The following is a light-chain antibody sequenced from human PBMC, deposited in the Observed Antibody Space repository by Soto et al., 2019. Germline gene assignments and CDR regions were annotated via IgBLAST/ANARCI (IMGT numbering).Light chain of an antibody. CDR1: SSDVGAYNY. Sequence: SVLTQPASVSGSPGQSITISCTGTSSDVGAYNYVSWYQQHPGKAPKLMICDVSYRPSGVSNRFSGSKSGNTASLTISGLQAEDEADYYCSSYTRGRSVVFGGGTKLTVL. V-gene: IGLV2-14*01. CDR3: SSYTRGRSVV. J-gene: IGLJ2*01. CDR2: DVS.